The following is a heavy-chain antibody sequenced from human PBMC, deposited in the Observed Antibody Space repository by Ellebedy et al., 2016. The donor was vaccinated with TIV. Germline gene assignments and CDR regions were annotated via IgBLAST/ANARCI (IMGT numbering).Heavy chain of an antibody. V-gene: IGHV5-10-1*01. CDR3: AYYASGRRAFAI. CDR1: GYTFTSFW. D-gene: IGHD3-10*01. J-gene: IGHJ3*02. Sequence: GGSLTLSXQASGYTFTSFWINWVRQLPGKGLQWMGRIDPSVSETFYSPSFEGHVTMSVDTSNMTAYLQWNSLKASDTALYHCAYYASGRRAFAIWGQGTTVTVSS. CDR2: IDPSVSET.